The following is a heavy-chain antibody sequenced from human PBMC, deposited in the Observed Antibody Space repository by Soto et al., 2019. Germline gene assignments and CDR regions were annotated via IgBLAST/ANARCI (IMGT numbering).Heavy chain of an antibody. CDR2: IWYDGSNK. V-gene: IGHV3-33*01. CDR3: ARTGSSIQLWSYDVYYYYYYGMDV. Sequence: GGSLRLSCAASGFTFSSYGMHWVRQAPGKGLEWVAVIWYDGSNKYYADSVKGRFTISRDNSKNTLYLQMNSLRAEDTAVYYCARTGSSIQLWSYDVYYYYYYGMDVWGQGTTVTVSS. D-gene: IGHD5-18*01. J-gene: IGHJ6*02. CDR1: GFTFSSYG.